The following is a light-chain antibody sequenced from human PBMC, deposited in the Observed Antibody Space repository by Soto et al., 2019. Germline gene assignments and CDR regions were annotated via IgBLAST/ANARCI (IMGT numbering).Light chain of an antibody. J-gene: IGLJ2*01. CDR2: VGTGGIVG. CDR1: SGNSNYK. V-gene: IGLV9-49*01. Sequence: QLVLTQPPSASASLGASVTLTCSRSSGNSNYKVDWYQQRPGKGPRFVMRVGTGGIVGSKGDGIPDRFSVLGSGLNRYLTIKNIQEEDESDYHCGADHGSGSNFVSVFGGGTKVTVL. CDR3: GADHGSGSNFVSV.